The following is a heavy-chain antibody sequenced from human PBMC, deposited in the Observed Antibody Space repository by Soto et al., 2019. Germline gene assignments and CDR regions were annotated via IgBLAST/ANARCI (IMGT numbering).Heavy chain of an antibody. CDR1: GGSI. CDR3: TRTPPTKKHIDS. V-gene: IGHV4-59*01. D-gene: IGHD1-26*01. Sequence: SETLSLTCTVSGGSIWGWIRQSPDKGLEWIGYIYNSGRYNYNPSLESRLTISIDTSKNQFSLRLASVTAADTAVYYCTRTPPTKKHIDSRRQGPLVTVPP. J-gene: IGHJ4*02. CDR2: IYNSGRY.